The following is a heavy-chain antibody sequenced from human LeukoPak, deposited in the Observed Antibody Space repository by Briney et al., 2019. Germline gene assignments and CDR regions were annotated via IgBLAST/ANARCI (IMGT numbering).Heavy chain of an antibody. V-gene: IGHV4-39*01. CDR3: ARHRGYSYGGNFDY. CDR1: GGSISSSSYY. J-gene: IGHJ4*02. CDR2: IYYTGST. D-gene: IGHD5-18*01. Sequence: SETLSLTCSVSGGSISSSSYYWGWLRQPPGKGLEWIGSIYYTGSTYYNPSLKSRVTISVDTSKNQFSLKLSSVTAADTAVYYCARHRGYSYGGNFDYWGQGTLVTVSS.